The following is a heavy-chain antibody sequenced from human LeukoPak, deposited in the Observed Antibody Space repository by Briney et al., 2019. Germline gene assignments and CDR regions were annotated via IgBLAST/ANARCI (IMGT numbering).Heavy chain of an antibody. CDR1: GFIFSSYA. D-gene: IGHD3-10*01. CDR3: ARAEWFGEFRYFDY. V-gene: IGHV3-30*01. Sequence: GGSLRLSCAASGFIFSSYAMHWVRQAPGKGLEWVAVISYDGSNKYYADSVKGRFTISRDNSKNTLYLQMNSLRAEDTAVYYCARAEWFGEFRYFDYWGQGTLVTVSS. J-gene: IGHJ4*02. CDR2: ISYDGSNK.